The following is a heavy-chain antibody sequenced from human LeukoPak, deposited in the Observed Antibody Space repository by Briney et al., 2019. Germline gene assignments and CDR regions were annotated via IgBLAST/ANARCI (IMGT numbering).Heavy chain of an antibody. CDR1: GFTFSSYV. V-gene: IGHV3-30*01. CDR2: ISSDGSDK. J-gene: IGHJ4*02. D-gene: IGHD1-26*01. CDR3: ARDTGGIVGATTIDY. Sequence: GRSLRLSCAASGFTFSSYVIHWVRQAPGKGLEWVAIISSDGSDKYYADSVKGRFTTSRDNSKNTLYLQMNSLRAEDTAVYYCARDTGGIVGATTIDYWGQGTLSPSPQ.